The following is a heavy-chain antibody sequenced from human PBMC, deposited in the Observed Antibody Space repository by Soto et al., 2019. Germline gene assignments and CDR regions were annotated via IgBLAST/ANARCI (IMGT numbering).Heavy chain of an antibody. V-gene: IGHV3-30*18. Sequence: GGSLRLSCAASGFTFSSYGMHWVRQAPGKGLEWVAVISYVGSNKYYADSVKGRFTISRDNSKNTLYLQMNSLRAEDTAVYYCAKGIGYSSGWYFDLWGRGTLVTVSS. D-gene: IGHD6-19*01. J-gene: IGHJ2*01. CDR2: ISYVGSNK. CDR1: GFTFSSYG. CDR3: AKGIGYSSGWYFDL.